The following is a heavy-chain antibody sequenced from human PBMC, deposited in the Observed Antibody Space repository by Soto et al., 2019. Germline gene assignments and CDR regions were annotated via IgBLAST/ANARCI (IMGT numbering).Heavy chain of an antibody. CDR3: AMVDVYVTPSPQDV. V-gene: IGHV1-18*01. J-gene: IGHJ6*02. CDR1: GYTFTSYG. D-gene: IGHD3-16*01. Sequence: ASVKVSCKASGYTFTSYGISWVRQAPGQGLEWMGWISAYNGNTKYAQKLQGRVTMTTDTSTSTAYMELSRLRSDDTAVYYCAMVDVYVTPSPQDVWGQGTTVTVS. CDR2: ISAYNGNT.